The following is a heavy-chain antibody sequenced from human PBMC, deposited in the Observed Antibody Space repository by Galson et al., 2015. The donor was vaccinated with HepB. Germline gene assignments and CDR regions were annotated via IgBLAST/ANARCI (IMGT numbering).Heavy chain of an antibody. CDR2: ISGSGGRT. CDR3: AKGSAITMIVGMYYFDY. Sequence: SLRLSCAASGFTFSSYAMSWVRQAPGKGLEWVSAISGSGGRTYYADSVKRRFTIPRDTSKNTRSLQMNSLRAEATAVDYWAKGSAITMIVGMYYFDYWGQGTLVTVSS. CDR1: GFTFSSYA. D-gene: IGHD3-22*01. V-gene: IGHV3-23*01. J-gene: IGHJ4*02.